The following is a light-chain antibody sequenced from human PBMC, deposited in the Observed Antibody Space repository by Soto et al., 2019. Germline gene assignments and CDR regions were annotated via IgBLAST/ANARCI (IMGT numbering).Light chain of an antibody. Sequence: ETVLTQSPGTVSLSPGERATLSCRTSQSVKSNYLAWYQQKPGQAPRLLIYGVFNRATGIPDRFSGSGSGTDFTLTISGLEPADSAVYYCQHYDGSPRTFGQGTKLEI. V-gene: IGKV3-20*01. CDR2: GVF. CDR3: QHYDGSPRT. J-gene: IGKJ2*01. CDR1: QSVKSNY.